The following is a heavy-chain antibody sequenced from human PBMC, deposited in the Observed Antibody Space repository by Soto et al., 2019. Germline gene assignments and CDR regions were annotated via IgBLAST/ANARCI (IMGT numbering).Heavy chain of an antibody. D-gene: IGHD5-18*01. V-gene: IGHV1-3*01. CDR1: GYSFTSHY. Sequence: ASVKVSCKAIGYSFTSHYMHWVRQAPGQRLEWMGWINAGNGNTKYSQKFQGRVTITRDTSASTAYMELSSLRSEDTAVYYCARGLNGYLHYFDYWGQGTPVTVSS. CDR2: INAGNGNT. J-gene: IGHJ4*02. CDR3: ARGLNGYLHYFDY.